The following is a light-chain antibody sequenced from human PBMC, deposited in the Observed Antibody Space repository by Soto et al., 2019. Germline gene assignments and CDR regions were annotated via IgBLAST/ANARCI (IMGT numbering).Light chain of an antibody. J-gene: IGKJ1*01. V-gene: IGKV3-15*01. CDR2: GAS. CDR3: QQYNNWHPWT. CDR1: QSVSSN. Sequence: EIVMTQSPATLSVSPGERATLSCRASQSVSSNLAWYQQKPGQAPRLLIYGASTMATGIPARFSGSGYGTEFTLTISSLQSEELGVYYCQQYNNWHPWTFGQGTKVEIK.